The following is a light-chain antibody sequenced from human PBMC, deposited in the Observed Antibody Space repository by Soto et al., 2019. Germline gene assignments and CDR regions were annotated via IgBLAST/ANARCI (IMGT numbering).Light chain of an antibody. CDR3: LRHDDYPPT. CDR1: QDIGNY. J-gene: IGKJ4*01. CDR2: DAS. V-gene: IGKV1-17*02. Sequence: DIQMTQSPSSLSASVGDRVTITCRASQDIGNYLAWYQQKPGKVPTRLIYDASSLQRGVTSRFSGSGSGTEFTLTIYNLQPEDFATYYCLRHDDYPPTFGGGTRVDI.